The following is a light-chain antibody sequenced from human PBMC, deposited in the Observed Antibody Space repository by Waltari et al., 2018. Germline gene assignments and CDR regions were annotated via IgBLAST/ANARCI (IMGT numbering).Light chain of an antibody. CDR3: QQSYSTPRT. V-gene: IGKV1-39*01. J-gene: IGKJ1*01. CDR2: AES. Sequence: DIQMTQSPSSLSASVGDRVTITCRASQSISSYLNWYQQKPGKAPKLLIYAESSLQSGVPSRFSGSRSGTDFTLTISSLQPEDFATYYCQQSYSTPRTFGQGTKVEIK. CDR1: QSISSY.